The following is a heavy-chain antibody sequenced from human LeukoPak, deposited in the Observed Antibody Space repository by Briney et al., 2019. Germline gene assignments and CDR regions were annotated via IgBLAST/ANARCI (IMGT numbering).Heavy chain of an antibody. J-gene: IGHJ4*02. CDR3: ARQNKAFDYGDYLFDY. V-gene: IGHV4-39*01. D-gene: IGHD4-17*01. CDR1: GGSINNSSYF. Sequence: SETLSLTCTVSGGSINNSSYFWGWIRQSPGKELEWIASIYYSGSTYYTPSLKSRVTISADTSKNQLSLQLSSVTAADTAVYYCARQNKAFDYGDYLFDYWGQGTLVTVSS. CDR2: IYYSGST.